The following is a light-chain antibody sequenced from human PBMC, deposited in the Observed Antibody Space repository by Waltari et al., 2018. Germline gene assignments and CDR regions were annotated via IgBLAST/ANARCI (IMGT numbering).Light chain of an antibody. CDR3: HQYDSSPRT. Sequence: IVLTQSPGTLSLSPGERATLSCRASQTVTRNFLAWYQQTPGQAPRLLIYGASIRATGIPDRFTGSGSGTDFTLTISRLEPEDFAVYYCHQYDSSPRTFGQGTKVEIQ. J-gene: IGKJ1*01. V-gene: IGKV3-20*01. CDR1: QTVTRNF. CDR2: GAS.